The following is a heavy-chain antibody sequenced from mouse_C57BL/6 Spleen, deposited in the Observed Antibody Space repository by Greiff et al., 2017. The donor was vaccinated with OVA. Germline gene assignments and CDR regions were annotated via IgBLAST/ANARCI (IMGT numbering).Heavy chain of an antibody. D-gene: IGHD1-1*01. CDR1: GFTFSSYG. CDR2: ISSGGSYT. Sequence: VQLKESGGDLVKPGGSLKLSCAASGFTFSSYGMSWVRQTPDKRLEWVATISSGGSYTYYPDSVKGRFTISRDNAKNTLYLQMSSLKSEDTAMYYCARLYYYGSSLYYCDYWGQGTTLTVSS. J-gene: IGHJ2*01. V-gene: IGHV5-6*01. CDR3: ARLYYYGSSLYYCDY.